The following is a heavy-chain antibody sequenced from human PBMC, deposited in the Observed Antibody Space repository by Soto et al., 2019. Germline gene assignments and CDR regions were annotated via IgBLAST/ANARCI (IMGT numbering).Heavy chain of an antibody. V-gene: IGHV1-69*06. CDR2: ILPIFGTV. CDR1: GGTFSSYP. D-gene: IGHD6-13*01. J-gene: IGHJ4*02. Sequence: QVQLVQSGAEVKKPGSSVNVSCKASGGTFSSYPISWVRQAPGQGLEWMGWILPIFGTVNYAQKFQGRVTITADRSTSTAYMDLSSLRSEDTAVYYCARDLDASRRLDYWGQGTLVTVSS. CDR3: ARDLDASRRLDY.